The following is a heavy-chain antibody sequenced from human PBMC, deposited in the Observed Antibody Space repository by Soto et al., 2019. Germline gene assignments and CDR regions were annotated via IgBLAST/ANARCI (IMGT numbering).Heavy chain of an antibody. D-gene: IGHD3-10*01. Sequence: ASVKVSCKASGYTFTSYDINWVRQATGQGLEWMGWMNPNSGNTGYAQKFQGRVTMTRNTSISTAYMELSSLRSEDTAVYYCALGSGSLDYYYYYYMDVWGKGTTVTVSS. CDR3: ALGSGSLDYYYYYYMDV. J-gene: IGHJ6*03. CDR1: GYTFTSYD. V-gene: IGHV1-8*01. CDR2: MNPNSGNT.